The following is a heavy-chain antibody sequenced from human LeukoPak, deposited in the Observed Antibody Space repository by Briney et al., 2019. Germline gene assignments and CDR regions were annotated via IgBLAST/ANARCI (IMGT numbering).Heavy chain of an antibody. V-gene: IGHV3-21*01. CDR1: GFTFGSYS. CDR2: ISSSSSYL. Sequence: GGSLRLSCAASGFTFGSYSMNWVRQAPGKGLEWVSSISSSSSYLYYADSVKGRFTISRDNAKNSLYLQMNSLRAEDTAVYFCARDHYGSGTYYDKNFDYWGQGTLVTVSS. J-gene: IGHJ4*02. D-gene: IGHD3-10*01. CDR3: ARDHYGSGTYYDKNFDY.